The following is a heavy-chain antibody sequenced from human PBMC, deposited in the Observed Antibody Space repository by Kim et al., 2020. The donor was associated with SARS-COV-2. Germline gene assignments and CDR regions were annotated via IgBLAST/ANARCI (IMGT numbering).Heavy chain of an antibody. D-gene: IGHD6-19*01. V-gene: IGHV1-8*01. Sequence: ASVKVSCKASGYTFTSYDLNWVRQATGQGLEWLGWMNPNSGNTGYAEKFRGRISMTRETSTSTAYMELSSLTSEDTAVYYCTRHRSGHNDNWFEPWGQGTLVTVSS. J-gene: IGHJ5*02. CDR3: TRHRSGHNDNWFEP. CDR2: MNPNSGNT. CDR1: GYTFTSYD.